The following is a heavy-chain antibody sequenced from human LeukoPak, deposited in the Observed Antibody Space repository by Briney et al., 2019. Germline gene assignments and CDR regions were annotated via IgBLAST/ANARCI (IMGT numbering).Heavy chain of an antibody. CDR2: IHGGGGT. Sequence: PGGSLTPAWAPAGLTVSNNYVACVRQAPGKGIEWVSVIHGGGGTYSGDSARGRSTLSRDHSQSPPSLQMKALRPRDPAVFSGAAWRGTWYGEDCWGQGTLVTVSS. J-gene: IGHJ4*02. D-gene: IGHD3-10*01. V-gene: IGHV3-53*01. CDR3: AAWRGTWYGEDC. CDR1: GLTVSNNY.